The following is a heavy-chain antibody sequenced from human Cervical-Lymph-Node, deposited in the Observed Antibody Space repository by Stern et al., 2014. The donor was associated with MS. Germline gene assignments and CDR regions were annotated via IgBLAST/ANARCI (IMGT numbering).Heavy chain of an antibody. CDR2: LGWNGDNV. Sequence: EVQLVESGGGLVQPGRSLRLSCVGSGFNFDDYAMHWVRQPPGKGLERVSGLGWNGDNVDYADSVKGRFTISRDNAKKSLHLQMNSLRPQATAVYYCAILASSGTLGHNYWGQGTLVTVSP. CDR1: GFNFDDYA. J-gene: IGHJ4*02. D-gene: IGHD3-10*01. V-gene: IGHV3-9*01. CDR3: AILASSGTLGHNY.